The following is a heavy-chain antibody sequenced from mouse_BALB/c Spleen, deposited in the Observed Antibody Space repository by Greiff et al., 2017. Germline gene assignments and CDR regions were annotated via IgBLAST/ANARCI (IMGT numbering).Heavy chain of an antibody. CDR1: GYTFTSYW. CDR2: IYPGDGDT. Sequence: VKLQESGAELARPGASVKLSCKASGYTFTSYWMQWVKQRPGQGLEWIGAIYPGDGDTRYTQKFKGKATLTADKSSRTAYMQLSSLASEDSAVYYCARNYYGYDAMDYWGEGTSDTVSS. J-gene: IGHJ4*01. V-gene: IGHV1-87*01. D-gene: IGHD1-2*01. CDR3: ARNYYGYDAMDY.